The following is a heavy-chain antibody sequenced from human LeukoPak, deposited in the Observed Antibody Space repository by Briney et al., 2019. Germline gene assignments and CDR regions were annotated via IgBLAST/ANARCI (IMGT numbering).Heavy chain of an antibody. CDR3: ARQITMIVVVINDPFDI. CDR2: INPNSGGT. D-gene: IGHD3-22*01. V-gene: IGHV1-2*02. Sequence: ASVKVSCKASGYTFTGYYMHWVRQAPGQGLEWMGWINPNSGGTNYAQKFQGRVTMTRDTSISTAYMELSRLRSDDTAVYYCARQITMIVVVINDPFDIWGQGTMVTVSS. CDR1: GYTFTGYY. J-gene: IGHJ3*02.